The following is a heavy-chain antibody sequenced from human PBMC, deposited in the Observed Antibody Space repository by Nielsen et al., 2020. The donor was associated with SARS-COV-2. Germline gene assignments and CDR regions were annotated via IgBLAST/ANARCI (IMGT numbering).Heavy chain of an antibody. CDR1: GYTFTSYG. CDR2: INPNSGDT. J-gene: IGHJ6*02. CDR3: ARAGIAARPQIGYFYYGMDV. Sequence: ASVKVSCKASGYTFTSYGISWVRQAPGQGLEWMGRINPNSGDTNYAQKFQGRVTMTRDTSISTAYMELSRLRSDDTAVYYCARAGIAARPQIGYFYYGMDVWGQGTTVTVSS. V-gene: IGHV1-2*06. D-gene: IGHD6-6*01.